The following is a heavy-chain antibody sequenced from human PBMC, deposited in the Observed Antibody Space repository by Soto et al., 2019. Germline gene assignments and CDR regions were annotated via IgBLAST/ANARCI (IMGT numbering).Heavy chain of an antibody. J-gene: IGHJ4*02. Sequence: ASETLSLTCAVSGGSISSYYWSWIRQPPGKGLEWIGYIYYSGSTNYNPSLKSRVTISVDTSKNQFSLKLSSVTAADTAVYYCARSRYCSSTSCYNFDYWGQGTLVTVSS. CDR1: GGSISSYY. V-gene: IGHV4-59*01. D-gene: IGHD2-2*02. CDR2: IYYSGST. CDR3: ARSRYCSSTSCYNFDY.